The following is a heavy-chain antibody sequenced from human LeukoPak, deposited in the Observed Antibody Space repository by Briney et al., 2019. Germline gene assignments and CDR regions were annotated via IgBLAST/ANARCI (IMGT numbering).Heavy chain of an antibody. V-gene: IGHV4-34*01. J-gene: IGHJ4*02. CDR2: INHSGST. Sequence: SETLSLTCAVYGESFSGYYWSWIRQPPGKGLEWIGEINHSGSTNYNPSLKSRVTISVDTSKNQFSLKLSSVAAADTAVYYCTRGQDRAKQGYWGQGVLVTVSS. CDR3: TRGQDRAKQGY. CDR1: GESFSGYY. D-gene: IGHD5-18*01.